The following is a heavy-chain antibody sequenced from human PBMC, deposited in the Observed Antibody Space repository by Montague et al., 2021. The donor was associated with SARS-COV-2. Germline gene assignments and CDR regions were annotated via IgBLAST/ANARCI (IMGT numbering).Heavy chain of an antibody. CDR3: AKGFTYYFASGGYPNYFDP. CDR2: ISSTGGST. Sequence: SLRLSCAASGFTFSSYAVIWVRQAPGKGLGWVSTISSTGGSTYYSDSVKGRFIISRDNSRNTVYMQMNNLRAEDTAVYYCAKGFTYYFASGGYPNYFDPWGQGTLASVSS. J-gene: IGHJ5*02. CDR1: GFTFSSYA. V-gene: IGHV3-23*01. D-gene: IGHD3-10*01.